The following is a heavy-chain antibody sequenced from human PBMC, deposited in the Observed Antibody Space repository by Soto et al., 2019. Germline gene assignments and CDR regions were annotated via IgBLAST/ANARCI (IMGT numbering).Heavy chain of an antibody. Sequence: SVKISCKASGGTFSSYAISWVRQAPGQGLEWMGGIIPIFGTANYAQKFQGRVTITADESTSTAYMELSSLRSEDTAVYYCARDRGGYGLFDSWAQGALVTVSS. CDR1: GGTFSSYA. D-gene: IGHD1-26*01. CDR3: ARDRGGYGLFDS. CDR2: IIPIFGTA. V-gene: IGHV1-69*13. J-gene: IGHJ4*02.